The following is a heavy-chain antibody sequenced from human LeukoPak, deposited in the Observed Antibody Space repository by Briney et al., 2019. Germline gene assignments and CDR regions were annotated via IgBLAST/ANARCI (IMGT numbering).Heavy chain of an antibody. CDR2: IYYSGST. D-gene: IGHD3-22*01. V-gene: IGHV4-31*03. Sequence: SETLSLTCTVSGGSISSGGYYLSSIRQHPGKGLEWIGYIYYSGSTYYNPSLKSRVTISVDTSKNQFSLKLSSVTAADTAVYYCARDVAYYDSSGYSGHWFDPWGQGALVTVSS. CDR3: ARDVAYYDSSGYSGHWFDP. CDR1: GGSISSGGYY. J-gene: IGHJ5*02.